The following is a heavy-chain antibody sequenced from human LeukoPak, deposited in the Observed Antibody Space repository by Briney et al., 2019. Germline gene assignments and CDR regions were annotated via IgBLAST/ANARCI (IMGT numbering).Heavy chain of an antibody. D-gene: IGHD4-23*01. CDR1: GYTFSAYT. Sequence: GASVKVSCKASGYTFSAYTIHWVRQAPGQRFEWMGWIDADNGDTRYSQKFQGGVTITRDTSISTAYMELSRLRSDDTAVYYCARYGGNSEFFQHWGQGTLVTVSS. J-gene: IGHJ1*01. V-gene: IGHV1-3*01. CDR2: IDADNGDT. CDR3: ARYGGNSEFFQH.